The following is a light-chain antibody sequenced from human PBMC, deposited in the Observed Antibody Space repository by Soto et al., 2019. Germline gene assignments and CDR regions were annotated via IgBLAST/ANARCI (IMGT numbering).Light chain of an antibody. V-gene: IGLV2-8*01. Sequence: SVLTQPPPPSWAPGQSIPHPCTGTRSDVGGYNCVSWYQQHPGKAPKLMIYEVSKRPSGVPDRFSGSKSGNTASLTVSGLQAEDEADYYCSSYAGSNTLYVFGTGTKVTVL. J-gene: IGLJ1*01. CDR3: SSYAGSNTLYV. CDR1: RSDVGGYNC. CDR2: EVS.